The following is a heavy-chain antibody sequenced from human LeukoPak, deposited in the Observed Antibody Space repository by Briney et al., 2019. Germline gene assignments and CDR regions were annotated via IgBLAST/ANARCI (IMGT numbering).Heavy chain of an antibody. V-gene: IGHV3-48*03. J-gene: IGHJ4*02. CDR1: GFTFSSYE. CDR2: ISSSGSTI. CDR3: AAGSGWYEWGFDY. D-gene: IGHD6-19*01. Sequence: GGSLRLSCAASGFTFSSYEMNWVRQAPGKGLGWVSYISSSGSTIYYADSVKGRFTISRDNAKNSLYLQMNSLRAEDTAVYYCAAGSGWYEWGFDYWGQGTLVTVSS.